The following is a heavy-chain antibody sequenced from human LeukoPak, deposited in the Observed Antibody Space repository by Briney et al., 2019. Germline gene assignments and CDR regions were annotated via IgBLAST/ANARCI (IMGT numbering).Heavy chain of an antibody. CDR2: TWHDGTNK. D-gene: IGHD1-1*01. V-gene: IGHV3-33*01. Sequence: PGRSLRLSCAASGFAFSAYGMDWVRQAPGKGLEGVAVTWHDGTNKYYADSVQGRFTISRDNSKNTMYLQMDSLRAEDTAVYYCARGATNWPSEPFAIWGQGTMVTVSS. CDR3: ARGATNWPSEPFAI. CDR1: GFAFSAYG. J-gene: IGHJ3*02.